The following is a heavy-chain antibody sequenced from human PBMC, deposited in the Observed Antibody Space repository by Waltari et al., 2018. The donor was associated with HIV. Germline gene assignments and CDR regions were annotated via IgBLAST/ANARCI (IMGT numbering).Heavy chain of an antibody. CDR1: GGSFSGYY. J-gene: IGHJ6*02. Sequence: QVQLQQWGAGLLKSSETLSLTCAVYGGSFSGYYWSWLRQPPGKGLEWLGEIYHSGRSNYEPSLKRRVTISVDTSKNQSSRKRSSVTAADTAWYYCARGRWTMVRGVIQAYYYYYGMDVWGQGTTVTVSS. V-gene: IGHV4-34*01. CDR2: IYHSGRS. CDR3: ARGRWTMVRGVIQAYYYYYGMDV. D-gene: IGHD3-10*01.